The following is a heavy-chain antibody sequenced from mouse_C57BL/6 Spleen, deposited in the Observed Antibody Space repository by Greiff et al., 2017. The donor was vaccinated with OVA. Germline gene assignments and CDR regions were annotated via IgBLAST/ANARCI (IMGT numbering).Heavy chain of an antibody. V-gene: IGHV1-50*01. Sequence: QVQLQQPGAELVKPGASVKLSCKASGYTFTSYWMQWVKQRPGQGLEWIGEIDPSDSYTNYNQKFKGKATLTVDPSSSTAYMQLSSLTSEDSAVYYCARREKKWNSYYYGSSYGDYWGQGTTLTVSA. D-gene: IGHD1-1*01. CDR2: IDPSDSYT. J-gene: IGHJ2*01. CDR1: GYTFTSYW. CDR3: ARREKKWNSYYYGSSYGDY.